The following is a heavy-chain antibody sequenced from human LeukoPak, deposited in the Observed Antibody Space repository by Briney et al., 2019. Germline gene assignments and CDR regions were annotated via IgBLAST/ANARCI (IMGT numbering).Heavy chain of an antibody. D-gene: IGHD3-3*01. V-gene: IGHV1-18*01. Sequence: ASVKVSCKASGYTFTSYGISWVRQAPGQGLEWMGWISAYNGNTNYAQKLQGRVTMTTDTSTSTAYMELRSLRSDDTAVYYCARAPNTYYDFWSGSYYMDVWGKGTTVTVSS. CDR3: ARAPNTYYDFWSGSYYMDV. CDR1: GYTFTSYG. CDR2: ISAYNGNT. J-gene: IGHJ6*03.